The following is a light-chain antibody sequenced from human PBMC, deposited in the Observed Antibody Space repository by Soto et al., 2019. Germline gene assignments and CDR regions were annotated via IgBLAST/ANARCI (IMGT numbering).Light chain of an antibody. CDR2: EGS. Sequence: QSALTQPASVSGSPGQSITISCTGTSSDVGTYNLVSWYQQHPGKAPKLMIYEGSKRPSGVSNRLSGSKSGNTASLTSSGLQAADGADYCCCSYAGSRTVVFGGGTKLTVL. V-gene: IGLV2-23*01. J-gene: IGLJ2*01. CDR3: CSYAGSRTVV. CDR1: SSDVGTYNL.